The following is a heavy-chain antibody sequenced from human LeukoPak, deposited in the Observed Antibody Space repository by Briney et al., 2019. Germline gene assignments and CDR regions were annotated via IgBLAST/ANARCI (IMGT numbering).Heavy chain of an antibody. V-gene: IGHV4-59*01. CDR2: LYYSGST. CDR3: ARTHRGDPLLRD. J-gene: IGHJ4*02. CDR1: GGSISSYY. D-gene: IGHD2-15*01. Sequence: SETLSLTCTVSGGSISSYYWSWIRQPPGKGLEWIGYLYYSGSTNYNPSLKSRVTISVDTSKKQFSLKLSSVTAAATAVYYCARTHRGDPLLRDWGQGNLVTVSS.